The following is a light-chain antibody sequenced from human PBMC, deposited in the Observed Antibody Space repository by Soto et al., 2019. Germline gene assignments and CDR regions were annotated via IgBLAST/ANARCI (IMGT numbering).Light chain of an antibody. CDR3: QVYDNTFNYYV. Sequence: SYELTQAPSVSVAPGQTASVTCGGNNIGGKSVHWFQQKPGQAPILLLFDDTVRPSGIPERFSGSNFGNTATLTITRVEAGDEADYYCQVYDNTFNYYVLGPGTKVTV. CDR2: DDT. CDR1: NIGGKS. J-gene: IGLJ1*01. V-gene: IGLV3-21*02.